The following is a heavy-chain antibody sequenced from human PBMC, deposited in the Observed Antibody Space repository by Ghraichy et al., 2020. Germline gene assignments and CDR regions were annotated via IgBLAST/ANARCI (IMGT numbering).Heavy chain of an antibody. D-gene: IGHD3-3*01. CDR3: ARDSIPYDFWNGYQRYYYGLDV. V-gene: IGHV7-4-1*02. CDR2: INTKTENP. J-gene: IGHJ6*02. Sequence: ASVKVSCKASGYTFTTYGINWVRQAPGQGLEWMGWINTKTENPVYAQGFTGRFVFSLDTSVSTAYLQITSLEAGDTAVYYCARDSIPYDFWNGYQRYYYGLDVWGQGTTVTVSS. CDR1: GYTFTTYG.